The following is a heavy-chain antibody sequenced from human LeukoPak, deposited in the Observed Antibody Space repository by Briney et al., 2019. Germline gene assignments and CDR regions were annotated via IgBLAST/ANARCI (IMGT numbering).Heavy chain of an antibody. V-gene: IGHV3-23*01. CDR3: AKEVTAAGTGCFDF. CDR1: GFTFNNYA. J-gene: IGHJ4*02. D-gene: IGHD6-13*01. CDR2: ISGSGSRT. Sequence: PGGALRLSCAASGFTFNNYAMTWGRPAPGEGLGGVSNISGSGSRTYYADSVKGRFTISRDNSKTTLYLQMTSLRAEDTALYYCAKEVTAAGTGCFDFWGQGTLVTVSS.